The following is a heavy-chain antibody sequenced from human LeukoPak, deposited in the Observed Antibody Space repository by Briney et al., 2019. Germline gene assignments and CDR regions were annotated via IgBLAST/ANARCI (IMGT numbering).Heavy chain of an antibody. CDR3: ARDWGYCSGGSCSSRDWFDP. J-gene: IGHJ5*02. D-gene: IGHD2-15*01. CDR2: ISTSRGRT. Sequence: ASVKVSCKASGYTLTDYGISWVRLAPGQGLEWMGWISTSRGRTNYAQKFQGRVTMTRDTSTSTFYMELSSLRSEDTAVYYCARDWGYCSGGSCSSRDWFDPWGQGTLVTVSS. V-gene: IGHV1-18*01. CDR1: GYTLTDYG.